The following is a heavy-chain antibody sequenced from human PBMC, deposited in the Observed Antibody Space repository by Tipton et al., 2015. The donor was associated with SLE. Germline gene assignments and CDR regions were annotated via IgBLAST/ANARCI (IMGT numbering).Heavy chain of an antibody. D-gene: IGHD6-19*01. J-gene: IGHJ1*01. Sequence: TLSLTCTVSGGSISSGSYYWSWIRQPAGKGLEWIGRIYTSGSTYYNPSLKSRVTISVDTSKNQFSLKLSSVTTADTAVYYCARGGEAVAGTSYFQHWGQGTLVTVSS. V-gene: IGHV4-61*02. CDR2: IYTSGST. CDR3: ARGGEAVAGTSYFQH. CDR1: GGSISSGSYY.